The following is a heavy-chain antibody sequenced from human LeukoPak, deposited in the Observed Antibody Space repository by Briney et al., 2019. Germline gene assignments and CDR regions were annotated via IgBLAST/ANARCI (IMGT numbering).Heavy chain of an antibody. CDR1: GYTFTSYD. D-gene: IGHD3-3*01. Sequence: ASVKVSCKASGYTFTSYDINWVRQATGQGLEWMGWMNPNSGNTGYAQKFQGRVTMIRNTSISTAYMELSSLRSEDTAVYYCARVGLGTYYDFWSGRNWFDPWGQGTLVTVSS. V-gene: IGHV1-8*01. CDR3: ARVGLGTYYDFWSGRNWFDP. CDR2: MNPNSGNT. J-gene: IGHJ5*02.